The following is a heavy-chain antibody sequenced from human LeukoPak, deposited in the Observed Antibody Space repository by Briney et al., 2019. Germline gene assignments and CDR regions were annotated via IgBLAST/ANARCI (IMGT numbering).Heavy chain of an antibody. D-gene: IGHD6-13*01. V-gene: IGHV1-8*01. CDR3: ARGLIAAAGNLVY. CDR1: GYTFTSYD. Sequence: GASVKVSCKASGYTFTSYDINWVRQATGQGLEWMGWMNPNSGNTGYAQEFQGRVTMTRNTSISTAYMELSSLRSEDTAVYYCARGLIAAAGNLVYWGQGTLVTVSS. CDR2: MNPNSGNT. J-gene: IGHJ4*02.